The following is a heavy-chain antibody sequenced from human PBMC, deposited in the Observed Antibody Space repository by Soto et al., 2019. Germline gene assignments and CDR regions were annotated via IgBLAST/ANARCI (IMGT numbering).Heavy chain of an antibody. V-gene: IGHV3-48*02. J-gene: IGHJ6*02. CDR3: ARGDSSFGDSPLPFDPKYYYGMDG. D-gene: IGHD3-10*01. Sequence: GSRRRYFEASGFTLSSSSMNWVRQAPGKGLEWVSYISSSGSTIYYEDSVKGRFTISRDNAKGSLYLQMNRLRDEEKAVYYCARGDSSFGDSPLPFDPKYYYGMDGWGQGTTVTVSS. CDR1: GFTLSSSS. CDR2: ISSSGSTI.